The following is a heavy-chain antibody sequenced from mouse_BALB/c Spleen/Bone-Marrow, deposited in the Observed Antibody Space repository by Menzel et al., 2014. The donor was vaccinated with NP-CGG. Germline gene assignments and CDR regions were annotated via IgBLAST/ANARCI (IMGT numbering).Heavy chain of an antibody. CDR2: ISTYYGDA. CDR1: GYTFTDYA. V-gene: IGHV1S137*01. Sequence: VQLQESGAELVRPGVSVKISCKGSGYTFTDYAMHWVKQSHAESLEWVGVISTYYGDASYNQKFKGKATMTVDKSSSTAYMELARLTSEDSAIYYCARESIYYYGSALDYWGQGTTLTVSS. CDR3: ARESIYYYGSALDY. J-gene: IGHJ2*01. D-gene: IGHD1-1*01.